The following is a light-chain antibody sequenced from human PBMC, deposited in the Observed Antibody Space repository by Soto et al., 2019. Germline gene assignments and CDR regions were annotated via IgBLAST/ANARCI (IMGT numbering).Light chain of an antibody. CDR3: QQYGSTPPT. J-gene: IGKJ2*01. Sequence: EIVLTQSPCTLSLSPGERATLSCRASQSVTSSYLAWYQRKPGQAPRLLIFAASTRATGIPDRFSGSGSGTDFTLTISRLEPEDFALYYCQQYGSTPPTFGQGTKVEIK. CDR2: AAS. CDR1: QSVTSSY. V-gene: IGKV3-20*01.